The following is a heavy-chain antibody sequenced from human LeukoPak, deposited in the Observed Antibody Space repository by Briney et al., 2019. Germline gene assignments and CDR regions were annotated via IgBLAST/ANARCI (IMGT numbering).Heavy chain of an antibody. CDR3: ARRQPVVYYYGSGSYYNPPGWNDY. J-gene: IGHJ4*02. CDR2: INHSGST. D-gene: IGHD3-10*01. CDR1: GGSFSGYY. V-gene: IGHV4-34*01. Sequence: SETLSLTCAVYGGSFSGYYWSWIRQPPGKGLEWIGEINHSGSTNYNPSLESRVTISVDTSKNQFSLKLSSVTAADTAVYYCARRQPVVYYYGSGSYYNPPGWNDYWGQGTLVTVSS.